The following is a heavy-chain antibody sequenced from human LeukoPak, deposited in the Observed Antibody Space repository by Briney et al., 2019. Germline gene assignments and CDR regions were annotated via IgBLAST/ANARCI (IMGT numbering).Heavy chain of an antibody. V-gene: IGHV3-11*01. CDR1: GFTFSDYY. Sequence: GGSLRLSCAASGFTFSDYYMSWIRQAPGKGLEWVSYISSSGSTIYYADSVKGRFTISRDNAKNSLYLQMNSLRAEDTAVYYCARAGLLWFGELSYDAFDIWGQGTMVTVSS. J-gene: IGHJ3*02. CDR2: ISSSGSTI. D-gene: IGHD3-10*01. CDR3: ARAGLLWFGELSYDAFDI.